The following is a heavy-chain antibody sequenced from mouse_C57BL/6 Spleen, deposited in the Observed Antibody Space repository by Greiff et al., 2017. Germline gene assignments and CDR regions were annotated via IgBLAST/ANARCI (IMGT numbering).Heavy chain of an antibody. CDR2: IHPNSGST. J-gene: IGHJ4*01. CDR1: GYTFTSYW. V-gene: IGHV1-64*01. CDR3: ARAIPYYYAMDY. Sequence: QVQLQQPGAELVKPGASVKLSCKASGYTFTSYWMHWVKQRPGQGLEWIGMIHPNSGSTNYNEKFKSKATLTVDKSSSTAYRQLSSLTSEDAAVYYCARAIPYYYAMDYWGQGTSVTVSS.